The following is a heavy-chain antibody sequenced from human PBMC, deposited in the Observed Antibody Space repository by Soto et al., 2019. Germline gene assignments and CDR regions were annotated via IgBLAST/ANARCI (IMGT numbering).Heavy chain of an antibody. CDR3: ARSLTTVVTMDV. D-gene: IGHD4-17*01. CDR1: GGSISSGPYS. CDR2: FYYSEST. Sequence: PSETLSLTCTVSGGSISSGPYSWGWIRQPPGEGLEWIGTFYYSESTYYNPSLESRVTISVDTSKNQFSLKLSSVTAADTAVYYCARSLTTVVTMDVWGQGTTVTVSS. V-gene: IGHV4-39*01. J-gene: IGHJ6*02.